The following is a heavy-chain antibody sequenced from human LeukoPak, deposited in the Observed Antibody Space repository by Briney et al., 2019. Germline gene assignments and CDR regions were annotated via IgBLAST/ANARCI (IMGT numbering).Heavy chain of an antibody. V-gene: IGHV4-31*03. J-gene: IGHJ6*02. Sequence: PSETLSLTCTVSGGSISSGGYYWSWIRQHPGKGLEWIGYIYYSGSTYYNPSLKSRVTISVDTSKNQFSLKLSSVTAADTAVYYCARDQVPSSGWYRGYYYGMDVWGQGTTVTVSS. CDR2: IYYSGST. CDR1: GGSISSGGYY. D-gene: IGHD6-19*01. CDR3: ARDQVPSSGWYRGYYYGMDV.